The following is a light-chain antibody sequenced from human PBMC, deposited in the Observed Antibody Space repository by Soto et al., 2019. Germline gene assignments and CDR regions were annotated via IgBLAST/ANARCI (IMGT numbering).Light chain of an antibody. CDR3: SSYATSTTVL. Sequence: QSALTQPASVSGSPGQSITISCTGTSSDVGGYNYVSWYQQHPGRAPQLMIYDVSNRPSGVSNRFSGSRSGNTASLTISGLQGGDEADYYCSSYATSTTVLFGGGTKLTVL. CDR2: DVS. CDR1: SSDVGGYNY. V-gene: IGLV2-14*03. J-gene: IGLJ2*01.